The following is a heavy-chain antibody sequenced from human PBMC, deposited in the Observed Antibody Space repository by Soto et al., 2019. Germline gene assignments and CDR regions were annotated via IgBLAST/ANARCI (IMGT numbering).Heavy chain of an antibody. CDR3: ARDKSGWYYFDY. V-gene: IGHV3-33*01. Sequence: QVQLVESGGGVVQPGRSLRPSCAASGFTFTSYGMHWVRQAPGKGLEWVAVIWYDGSKKYYADSVKGRFTISRDNSKNTLYLQMNSLRAEDTALYYCARDKSGWYYFDYWGQGTLVTVSS. CDR2: IWYDGSKK. CDR1: GFTFTSYG. D-gene: IGHD6-19*01. J-gene: IGHJ4*02.